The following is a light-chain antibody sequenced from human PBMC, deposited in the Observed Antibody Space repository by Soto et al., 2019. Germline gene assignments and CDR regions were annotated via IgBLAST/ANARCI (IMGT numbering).Light chain of an antibody. CDR2: EGS. V-gene: IGLV2-23*01. J-gene: IGLJ2*01. CDR3: CSYASSSAV. Sequence: QSALTQPASVSGSPGQSITISCTGTSSVVGTYNLVSWYQQHPGKAPKVIIYEGSKRPSGVSNRFSGSKSGNTASLTISGLQAEDEADYYCCSYASSSAVFGGGTKLTVL. CDR1: SSVVGTYNL.